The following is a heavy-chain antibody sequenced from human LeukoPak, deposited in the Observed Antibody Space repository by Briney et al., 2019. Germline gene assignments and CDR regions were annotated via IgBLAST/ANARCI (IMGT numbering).Heavy chain of an antibody. CDR1: GLIVSSNY. J-gene: IGHJ4*02. CDR3: AKAFAAADTHY. Sequence: PGGSLRLSCETSGLIVSSNYMHWVRQAPGKGLEWVSVMYSGGRTFYTDSVKGRFTTSRDNSNNTLYLQMNSLRAEDTAVYYCAKAFAAADTHYWGQGTLVTVSS. V-gene: IGHV3-66*01. CDR2: MYSGGRT. D-gene: IGHD6-13*01.